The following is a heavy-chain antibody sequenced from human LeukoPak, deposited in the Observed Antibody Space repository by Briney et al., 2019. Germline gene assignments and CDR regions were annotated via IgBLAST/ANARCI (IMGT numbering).Heavy chain of an antibody. V-gene: IGHV3-66*01. J-gene: IGHJ4*02. D-gene: IGHD1-26*01. CDR2: IYSVGST. CDR3: ARGAKWAYYFDY. Sequence: GGSLRLSCVASGFTVSGNYMTWVRQAPGKGLEWLSIIYSVGSTYYPDSGGGRITISRDNAKDTLYLHMNSLTAEDTAVYYRARGAKWAYYFDYWGQGTLVTVSS. CDR1: GFTVSGNY.